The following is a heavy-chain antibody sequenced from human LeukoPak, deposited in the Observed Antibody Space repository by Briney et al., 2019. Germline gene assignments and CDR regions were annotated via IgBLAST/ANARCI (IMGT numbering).Heavy chain of an antibody. CDR3: ARARGYYDSRHFDY. CDR1: GYTFTGYY. J-gene: IGHJ4*02. V-gene: IGHV1-2*06. D-gene: IGHD3-22*01. Sequence: ASVKVSCKASGYTFTGYYMHWVRQAPGQGLEWMGRINPNSGGTNYAQKFQGRVTMTRDTSISTAYMELSRLRSDDTAVYYCARARGYYDSRHFDYWGQGTLVSVSS. CDR2: INPNSGGT.